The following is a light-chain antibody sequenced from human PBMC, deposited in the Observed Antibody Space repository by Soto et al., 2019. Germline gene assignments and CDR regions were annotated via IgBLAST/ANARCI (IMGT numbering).Light chain of an antibody. CDR2: GAS. V-gene: IGKV3-20*01. Sequence: ENVLTQSPGTLSLSPGERATLSCRASQSVSSSYLAWYQQKPGQAPRLLIYGASSRATGIPDRFSGRGSGTDFTLTISRLEPEDFAVYYCHQYDSSPLTFGVGTKVEIK. CDR3: HQYDSSPLT. J-gene: IGKJ4*01. CDR1: QSVSSSY.